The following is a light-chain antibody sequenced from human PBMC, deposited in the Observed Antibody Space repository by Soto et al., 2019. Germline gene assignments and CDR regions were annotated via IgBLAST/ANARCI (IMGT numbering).Light chain of an antibody. CDR2: DVS. J-gene: IGLJ1*01. Sequence: QSVLTQPASVSGSPGRSITISCTGTSSDVGGYNYISWYQQHPGKAPKLMIYDVSNRPSGVSNRFSGSKSGNTASLTISGLQAEDEADYSCSSYTSSSTYVFGTGTKVTVL. CDR1: SSDVGGYNY. CDR3: SSYTSSSTYV. V-gene: IGLV2-14*01.